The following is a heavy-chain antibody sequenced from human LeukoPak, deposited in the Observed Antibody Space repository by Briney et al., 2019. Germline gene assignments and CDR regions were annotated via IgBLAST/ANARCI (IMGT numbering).Heavy chain of an antibody. Sequence: QAGGSLSLPCAASGFPFGTFAMSWVRQAPGKGLEWVSSISDNGYTTYYADSLRGRFTISRDNSKNTLYLQMFGLRAEDTAVYFCAKYYYDSSGYYDTAYLDSWGQGTLVTVFS. V-gene: IGHV3-23*01. CDR1: GFPFGTFA. CDR3: AKYYYDSSGYYDTAYLDS. D-gene: IGHD3-22*01. J-gene: IGHJ4*02. CDR2: ISDNGYTT.